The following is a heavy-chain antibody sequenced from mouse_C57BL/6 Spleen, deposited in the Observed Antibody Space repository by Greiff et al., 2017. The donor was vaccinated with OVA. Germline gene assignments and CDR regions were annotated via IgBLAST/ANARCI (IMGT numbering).Heavy chain of an antibody. D-gene: IGHD2-4*01. Sequence: VQLKESVAELVRPGASVKLSCTASGFNIKNTYMHWVKQRPEQGLEWIGRIDPANGNTKYAPKFQGKATITADTSSNTAYLQLSSLTSEDTAIYYCASPYDYDVGWFAYWGQGTLVTVSA. CDR2: IDPANGNT. CDR1: GFNIKNTY. V-gene: IGHV14-3*01. J-gene: IGHJ3*01. CDR3: ASPYDYDVGWFAY.